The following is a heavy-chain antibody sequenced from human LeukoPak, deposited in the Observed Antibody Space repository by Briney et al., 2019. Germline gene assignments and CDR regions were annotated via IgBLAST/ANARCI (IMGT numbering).Heavy chain of an antibody. CDR1: GNYW. J-gene: IGHJ4*02. V-gene: IGHV3-23*01. D-gene: IGHD5-18*01. Sequence: GGSLRLSCAASGNYWMHWVRQVPGKGLEWVSAISGSGGSTYYADSVKGRFTISRDNSKNTLYLQMNSLRAEDTAVYYCGRSKQLWPDGDGYWGQGTLVTVSS. CDR2: ISGSGGST. CDR3: GRSKQLWPDGDGY.